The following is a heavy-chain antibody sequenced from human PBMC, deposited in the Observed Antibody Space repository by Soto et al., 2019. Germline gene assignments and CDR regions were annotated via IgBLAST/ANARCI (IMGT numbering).Heavy chain of an antibody. D-gene: IGHD3-16*02. CDR2: IWYDGSNK. CDR1: GFTFSSYG. J-gene: IGHJ4*02. Sequence: PGGSLRLSCAASGFTFSSYGMHWVRQAPGKGLEWVAVIWYDGSNKYYADSVKGRFTISRDNSKNTLYLQMNSLRAEDTAVYYCARAAVVWGSYRQTTLDYWGQGTLVTVSS. V-gene: IGHV3-33*01. CDR3: ARAAVVWGSYRQTTLDY.